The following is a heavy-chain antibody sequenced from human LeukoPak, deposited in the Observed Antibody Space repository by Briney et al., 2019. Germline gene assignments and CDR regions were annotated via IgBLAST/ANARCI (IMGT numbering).Heavy chain of an antibody. D-gene: IGHD3-22*01. J-gene: IGHJ4*02. Sequence: SETLSLTCTVSGGSISSSSYYWGWIRQPPGKGLEWIGSIYYSGSTYYNPSLKSRVTISVDTSKNQFSLKLSSVAAADTAVFYCARYYYDSSGYYYFDYWGQGTLVTVSS. CDR2: IYYSGST. V-gene: IGHV4-39*01. CDR3: ARYYYDSSGYYYFDY. CDR1: GGSISSSSYY.